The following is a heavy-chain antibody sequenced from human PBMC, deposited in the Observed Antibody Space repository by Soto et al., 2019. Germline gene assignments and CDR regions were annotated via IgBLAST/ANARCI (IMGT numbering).Heavy chain of an antibody. Sequence: PSETLSLTCTVSGGSISSSSYYWGWIRQPPGKGLEWIGSIYYSGSTYYNPSLKSRVTISVDTSKNQFSLKLSSVTAADTAVYYCARTVTIVGVVIINNWFDPWGQGTLVTVSS. J-gene: IGHJ5*02. CDR3: ARTVTIVGVVIINNWFDP. CDR1: GGSISSSSYY. V-gene: IGHV4-39*01. CDR2: IYYSGST. D-gene: IGHD3-3*01.